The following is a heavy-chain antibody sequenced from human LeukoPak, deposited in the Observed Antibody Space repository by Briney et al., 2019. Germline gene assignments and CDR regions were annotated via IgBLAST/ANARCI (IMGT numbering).Heavy chain of an antibody. Sequence: SETLSLTCAVSGYSISSGYYWGWIRQPPGKGLQWIGSIFQRGYSYYNPSLKSRVTISVDTSRNQFSLKLSSVTAADTAVYYCAGDKETTGNGRPNWFDPWGQGTLVAVSS. J-gene: IGHJ5*02. D-gene: IGHD1-1*01. V-gene: IGHV4-38-2*01. CDR2: IFQRGYS. CDR3: AGDKETTGNGRPNWFDP. CDR1: GYSISSGYY.